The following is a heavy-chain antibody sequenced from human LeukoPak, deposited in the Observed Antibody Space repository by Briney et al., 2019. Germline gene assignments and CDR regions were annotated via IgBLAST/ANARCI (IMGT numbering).Heavy chain of an antibody. CDR3: ARGRLTSSWYYFDY. Sequence: GGSLRLSCAASGFTFSSYWMQWVRQAPGKGLVWVSRIDGDGSSTNYADSVKGRFTISRDNAKNTLYLQMNSLRAEDTAVYYCARGRLTSSWYYFDYWGQGTLVTVSS. V-gene: IGHV3-74*01. D-gene: IGHD6-19*01. CDR2: IDGDGSST. J-gene: IGHJ4*02. CDR1: GFTFSSYW.